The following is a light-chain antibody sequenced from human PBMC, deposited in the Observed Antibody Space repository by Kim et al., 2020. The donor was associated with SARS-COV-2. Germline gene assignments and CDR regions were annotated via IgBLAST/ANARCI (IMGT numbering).Light chain of an antibody. V-gene: IGLV1-44*01. CDR3: AAWDDSLNGVV. CDR1: ISNNGNNT. J-gene: IGLJ2*01. Sequence: GQRDTISCSGSISNNGNNTGNQHQQLPGTAPKHLFYSNNQRPSGAPDRVSGSKSGTSASLAISGLQSEDEADYYGAAWDDSLNGVVFGGGTQLTVL. CDR2: SNN.